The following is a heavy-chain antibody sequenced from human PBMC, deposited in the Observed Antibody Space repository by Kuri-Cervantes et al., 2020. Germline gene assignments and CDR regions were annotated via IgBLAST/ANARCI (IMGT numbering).Heavy chain of an antibody. V-gene: IGHV1-69*06. CDR1: GGTFSSYA. CDR2: IIPIAGTP. Sequence: SVKVSCKASGGTFSSYAISWVRQAPGQGLEWMGGIIPIAGTPNYAPKFQGRVTITADKSTSTAYMELTSLRSDDTAVYYCAANVYSGTYYGDFYYYMDVWGEGTTVTVSS. J-gene: IGHJ6*03. D-gene: IGHD1-26*01. CDR3: AANVYSGTYYGDFYYYMDV.